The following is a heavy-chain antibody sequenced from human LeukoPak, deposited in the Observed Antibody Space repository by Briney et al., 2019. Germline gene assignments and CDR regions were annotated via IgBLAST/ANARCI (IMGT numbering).Heavy chain of an antibody. CDR3: ARHQEVYDSSGYYYYYYGMDV. V-gene: IGHV5-51*01. J-gene: IGHJ6*02. Sequence: GESLQISCKGSGYSFTSYWIGWVRPLPGKGLEWMGIIYPGDPDTRYSPSFQGQVTISADKSISTAYLQWSSLKASDTAMYYCARHQEVYDSSGYYYYYYGMDVWGQGTTVTVSS. CDR2: IYPGDPDT. D-gene: IGHD3-22*01. CDR1: GYSFTSYW.